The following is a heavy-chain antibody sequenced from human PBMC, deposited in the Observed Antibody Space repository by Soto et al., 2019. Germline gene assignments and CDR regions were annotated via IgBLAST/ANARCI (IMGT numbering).Heavy chain of an antibody. CDR1: GYTLTELS. V-gene: IGHV1-24*01. J-gene: IGHJ3*02. D-gene: IGHD6-25*01. CDR2: FDPEDGET. Sequence: GASVKVSCKVSGYTLTELSMHWVRQAPGKGLEWMGGFDPEDGETIYAQKFQGRVTMTEDTSTDTAYMELSSLRSEDTAVYYCATPPPHAAAYAFDIWGQGTMVTVSS. CDR3: ATPPPHAAAYAFDI.